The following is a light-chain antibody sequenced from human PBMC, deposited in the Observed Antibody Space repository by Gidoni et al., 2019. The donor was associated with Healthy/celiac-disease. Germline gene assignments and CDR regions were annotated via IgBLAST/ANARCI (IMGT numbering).Light chain of an antibody. V-gene: IGKV3-15*01. CDR2: GAA. CDR3: QQYNNWLIT. CDR1: QSVSSN. Sequence: EIVMTQSPATLSVSPGERATLSCRASQSVSSNLAGYQQKPGQAPRLLIYGAATRATGIPARFSGSGSGTEFTLTISSLQSEDFAVYYCQQYNNWLITCGQGTRLEIK. J-gene: IGKJ5*01.